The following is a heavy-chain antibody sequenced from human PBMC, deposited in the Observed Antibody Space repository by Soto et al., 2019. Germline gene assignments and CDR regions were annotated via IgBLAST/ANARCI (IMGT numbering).Heavy chain of an antibody. Sequence: QVQLVESGGGVVQPGRSLRLSCAASGFTFSSYGMHWVRQAPGKGLEWVAAIWYDGSNKYYADSVKGRFTISRDNSKNTLYLKMNSLRAEDTAVYYCARGDGANFDYWGQGTLVTVSS. D-gene: IGHD1-26*01. J-gene: IGHJ4*02. CDR3: ARGDGANFDY. CDR2: IWYDGSNK. CDR1: GFTFSSYG. V-gene: IGHV3-33*01.